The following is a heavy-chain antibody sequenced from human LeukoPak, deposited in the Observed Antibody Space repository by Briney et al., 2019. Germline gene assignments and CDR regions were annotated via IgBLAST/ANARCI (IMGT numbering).Heavy chain of an antibody. Sequence: PSETLSLTCTVSGGPISSYYWSWIRQPAGKGLEWIGRIYTSGSTNYNPSLKSRVTMSVDTSKNQFSLKLSSVTAADTAVYYCARAHYYGSGSSFYYYYYMDVWAKGTTVTVSS. CDR3: ARAHYYGSGSSFYYYYYMDV. CDR1: GGPISSYY. CDR2: IYTSGST. D-gene: IGHD3-10*01. V-gene: IGHV4-4*07. J-gene: IGHJ6*03.